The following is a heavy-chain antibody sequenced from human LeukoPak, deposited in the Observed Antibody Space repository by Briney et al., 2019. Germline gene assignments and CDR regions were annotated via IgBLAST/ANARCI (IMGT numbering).Heavy chain of an antibody. V-gene: IGHV3-30*03. D-gene: IGHD6-13*01. CDR2: ISYDGSNI. J-gene: IGHJ4*02. CDR1: GFTFSSYS. Sequence: PGGSLRLSCAASGFTFSSYSMNWVRQAPGKGLEWVALISYDGSNIYYADSVKGRFTISRDNSKNTLYLQMSSLRTEDTAVYYCARGHSSSWLRGDYWGQGTLVTVSS. CDR3: ARGHSSSWLRGDY.